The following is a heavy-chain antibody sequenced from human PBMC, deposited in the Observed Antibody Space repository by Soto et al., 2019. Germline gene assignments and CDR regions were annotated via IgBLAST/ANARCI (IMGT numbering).Heavy chain of an antibody. CDR2: IYNGEST. Sequence: QMQLQESGPGLVKPSETMSLTCTASGASISNYYWNWIRQPAGKGLEWIGHIYNGESTNYNPSLKSRVTISVDTSKNQFSLKLGSVTAADTAVYYCAQTTGWPGFDYWGQGILVTVSS. D-gene: IGHD6-19*01. CDR1: GASISNYY. CDR3: AQTTGWPGFDY. V-gene: IGHV4-4*07. J-gene: IGHJ4*02.